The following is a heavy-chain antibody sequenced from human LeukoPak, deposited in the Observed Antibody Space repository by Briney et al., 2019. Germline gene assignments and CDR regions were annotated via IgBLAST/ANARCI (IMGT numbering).Heavy chain of an antibody. Sequence: GESLQISCKGFGYNFSNYWIGWVRQVPGKGLEWVGIIHPGDSSTRYSPSLQGQVTILRDKSINTAYLQWSSLKASDTAMYYCARRQCSGGSCYYFDSWGQGTLVTVSS. J-gene: IGHJ4*02. D-gene: IGHD2-15*01. CDR3: ARRQCSGGSCYYFDS. V-gene: IGHV5-51*01. CDR2: IHPGDSST. CDR1: GYNFSNYW.